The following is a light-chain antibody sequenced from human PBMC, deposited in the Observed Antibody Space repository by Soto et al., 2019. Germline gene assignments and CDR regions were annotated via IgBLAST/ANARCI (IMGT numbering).Light chain of an antibody. Sequence: EILMTQSPATLSVSPGDTVTLSCRASQSVSSNLAWYQQKPGQAPRLLIFDASTRAPGVPARFSGSGSGTEFTLTSSSRQAEDFAVYYCLQFNDWPPWTFGQGTKVEI. V-gene: IGKV3-15*01. CDR3: LQFNDWPPWT. CDR1: QSVSSN. J-gene: IGKJ1*01. CDR2: DAS.